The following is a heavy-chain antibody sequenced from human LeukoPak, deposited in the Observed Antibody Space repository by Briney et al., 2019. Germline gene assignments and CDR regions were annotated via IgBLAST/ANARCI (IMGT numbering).Heavy chain of an antibody. Sequence: GGSLRLSCAASGFTFSSYAMSWVRQASGKGLEWVSAISGSGGSTYYADSVKGRFTISRDNSKNTLYLQMNSLRAEDTAVYYCARDLYSSGWPFDYWGQGTLVTVSS. CDR1: GFTFSSYA. CDR3: ARDLYSSGWPFDY. V-gene: IGHV3-23*01. D-gene: IGHD6-19*01. J-gene: IGHJ4*02. CDR2: ISGSGGST.